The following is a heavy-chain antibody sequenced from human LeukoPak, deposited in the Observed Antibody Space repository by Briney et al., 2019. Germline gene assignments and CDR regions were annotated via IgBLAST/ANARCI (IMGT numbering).Heavy chain of an antibody. CDR2: IRYDESDK. CDR3: ATYFYASGNYYNYIYY. J-gene: IGHJ4*02. Sequence: PGGSLRLSRAASGFAFSRYGMHWVRQAPGKGLEWVAFIRYDESDKKYKDSVKGRFTVSKDNSKNTVSLQMNSLRFEDTAVYYCATYFYASGNYYNYIYYWGQGALATVSS. D-gene: IGHD3-10*01. CDR1: GFAFSRYG. V-gene: IGHV3-30*02.